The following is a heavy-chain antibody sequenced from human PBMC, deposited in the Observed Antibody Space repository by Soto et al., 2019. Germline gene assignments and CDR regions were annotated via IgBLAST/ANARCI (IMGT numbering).Heavy chain of an antibody. V-gene: IGHV3-33*01. CDR1: GFTFSSYG. J-gene: IGHJ6*02. CDR2: IWYDGSNK. D-gene: IGHD5-18*01. CDR3: ARDGAAWGLQLWLGDYYSVMDV. Sequence: QVQLVESGGGVVQPGRSLRLSCAASGFTFSSYGMHWVRQAPGKGLEWVAVIWYDGSNKYYADSVKGRFTISRDNSKKTGYLQMTSLRAEETVVYYCARDGAAWGLQLWLGDYYSVMDVWAKGPRSPSP.